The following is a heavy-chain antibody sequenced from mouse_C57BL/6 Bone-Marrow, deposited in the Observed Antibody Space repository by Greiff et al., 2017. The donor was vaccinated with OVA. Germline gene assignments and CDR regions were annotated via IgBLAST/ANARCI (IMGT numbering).Heavy chain of an antibody. CDR2: ISYDGSN. D-gene: IGHD1-1*01. V-gene: IGHV3-6*01. Sequence: EVQLVESGPGLVKPSQSLSLTCSVTGYSITSGYYWNWIRQFPGNKLEWMGYISYDGSNNYNPSLKNRISITRDTSKNQFFLKLNSVTTEDTATYYCAIYYGSSLYYFDYWGQGTTLTVSS. J-gene: IGHJ2*01. CDR3: AIYYGSSLYYFDY. CDR1: GYSITSGYY.